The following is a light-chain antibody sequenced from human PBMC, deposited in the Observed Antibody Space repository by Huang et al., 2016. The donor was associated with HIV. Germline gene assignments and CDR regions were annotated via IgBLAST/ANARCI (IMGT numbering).Light chain of an antibody. Sequence: DIVMTQTPLSLSVTPGQPASISCKSSQGLLYREKIYLYWYLQKPGQSPQLLIYELSSRFSGVPDRFSGSGSPTDFTLKISRVETEDVGVYYCMQGKQLPYTFGQGTMLEIK. CDR3: MQGKQLPYT. J-gene: IGKJ2*01. CDR2: ELS. CDR1: QGLLYREKIY. V-gene: IGKV2-29*02.